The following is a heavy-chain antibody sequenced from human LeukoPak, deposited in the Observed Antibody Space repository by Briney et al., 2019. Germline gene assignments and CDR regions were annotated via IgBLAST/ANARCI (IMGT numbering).Heavy chain of an antibody. J-gene: IGHJ4*02. CDR3: ARIYYYGSGSYYNVGGHYFDY. Sequence: SQTLSLTCTVSGGSISSGGYYWSWIRQPPGKGLEWIGYIYHSGSTYYNPSLKSRVTISVDTSKNQFSLKLSSVTAADSAVYYCARIYYYGSGSYYNVGGHYFDYWGQGTLVTVSS. V-gene: IGHV4-30-2*01. CDR2: IYHSGST. CDR1: GGSISSGGYY. D-gene: IGHD3-10*01.